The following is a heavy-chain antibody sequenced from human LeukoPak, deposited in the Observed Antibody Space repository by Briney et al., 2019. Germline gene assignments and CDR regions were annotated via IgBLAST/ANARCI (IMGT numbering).Heavy chain of an antibody. J-gene: IGHJ6*02. D-gene: IGHD2-8*02. CDR2: LISDGSSA. CDR3: VRDSRYCPDV. Sequence: GGSLRLSCAASGFTFSSYWMHWVRQAPGKGLVWVSRLISDGSSASYADSVKGRFTNSRDNTKNILYLQMNSLRAEDTAVYYCVRDSRYCPDVWGQGTAVTVSS. CDR1: GFTFSSYW. V-gene: IGHV3-74*01.